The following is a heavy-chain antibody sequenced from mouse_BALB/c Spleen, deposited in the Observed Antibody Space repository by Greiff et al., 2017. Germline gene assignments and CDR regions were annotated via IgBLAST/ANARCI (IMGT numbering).Heavy chain of an antibody. CDR1: GFNIKDYY. V-gene: IGHV14-4*02. CDR3: NSNYGSRWDY. D-gene: IGHD1-1*01. J-gene: IGHJ2*01. CDR2: IDPENGDT. Sequence: EVQLQQSGAELVRSGASVKLSCTASGFNIKDYYMHWVKQRPEQGLEWIGWIDPENGDTEYAPKFQGKATMTADTSSNTAYLQLSSLTSEDTAVYYCNSNYGSRWDYWGQGTTLPGSS.